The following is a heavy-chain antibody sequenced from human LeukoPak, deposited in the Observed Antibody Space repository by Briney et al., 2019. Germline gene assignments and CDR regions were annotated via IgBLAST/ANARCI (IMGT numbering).Heavy chain of an antibody. CDR1: GGSISSSSYY. CDR3: ARYCSGGSCRTFDY. D-gene: IGHD2-15*01. J-gene: IGHJ4*02. Sequence: SETLSLTCTVSGGSISSSSYYWGWIRQPPGKGLEWIGSIYDSGSTYYNPSLKSRVTISVDTSKNQFSLKLSSVTAADTAVYYCARYCSGGSCRTFDYWGQGTLVTVSS. CDR2: IYDSGST. V-gene: IGHV4-39*01.